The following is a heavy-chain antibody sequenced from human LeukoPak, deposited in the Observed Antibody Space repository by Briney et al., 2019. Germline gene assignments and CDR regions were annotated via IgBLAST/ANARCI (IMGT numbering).Heavy chain of an antibody. CDR2: INHSGST. J-gene: IGHJ4*02. CDR3: ARHWYSSSWYDY. D-gene: IGHD6-13*01. CDR1: GGSFSGYY. V-gene: IGHV4-34*01. Sequence: PSETLSLTCAVYGGSFSGYYWSWIRQPPGKGLEWIGEINHSGSTNYNPSLKSRVTISVDTSKNQFSLKLSSVTAADTAVYYCARHWYSSSWYDYWGQGTLVTASS.